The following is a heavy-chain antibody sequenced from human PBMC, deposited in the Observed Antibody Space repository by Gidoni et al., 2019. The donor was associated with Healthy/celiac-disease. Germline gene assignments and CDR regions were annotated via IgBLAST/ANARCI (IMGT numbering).Heavy chain of an antibody. V-gene: IGHV3-30*04. J-gene: IGHJ5*02. CDR1: GFTFSSYA. CDR3: AREYGSGRRFDP. Sequence: QVQLVESGGGVVQPGRSLRLSCAASGFTFSSYAMHWVRQAPGKGLEWVAVISYDGSNKYYADSVKGRFTISRDNSKNTLYLQMNSLRAEDTAVYYCAREYGSGRRFDPWGQGTLVTVSS. CDR2: ISYDGSNK. D-gene: IGHD3-10*01.